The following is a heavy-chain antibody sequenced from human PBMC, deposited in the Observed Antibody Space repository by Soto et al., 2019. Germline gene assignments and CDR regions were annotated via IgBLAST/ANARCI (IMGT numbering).Heavy chain of an antibody. D-gene: IGHD5-12*01. V-gene: IGHV4-30-2*01. CDR2: IYHSGST. CDR3: AAGGGLPRYY. CDR1: GGSISSGGYS. J-gene: IGHJ4*02. Sequence: QLQLQESGSGLVKPSQTLSLTCAVSGGSISSGGYSWSWIRQPPGKGLEWIGYIYHSGSTYYNPSLKSRVTTSVDRSKTQSSLKLSSVTAADTAVYYCAAGGGLPRYYWGQGTLVTVSS.